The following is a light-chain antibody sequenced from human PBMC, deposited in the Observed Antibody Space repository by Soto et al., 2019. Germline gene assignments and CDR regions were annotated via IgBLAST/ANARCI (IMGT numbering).Light chain of an antibody. J-gene: IGLJ1*01. CDR3: AAWDDSLSGLYV. V-gene: IGLV1-44*01. Sequence: QYVLTQPPSASGTPGQRVTISCSGSSSNIGTYTVNWYQQFPGTAPKLLIYNNDQRPSGVTDRFSGFKYGTAASLAISGLQSEDEAEYYCAAWDDSLSGLYVFGTATKLTVL. CDR2: NND. CDR1: SSNIGTYT.